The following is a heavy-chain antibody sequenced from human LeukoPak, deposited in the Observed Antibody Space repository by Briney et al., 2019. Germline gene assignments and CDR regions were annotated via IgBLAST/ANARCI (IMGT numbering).Heavy chain of an antibody. CDR1: GGTFSSYA. CDR2: IIPIFGTA. CDR3: ASTYYYDSSGYYKPYYFDY. D-gene: IGHD3-22*01. J-gene: IGHJ4*02. Sequence: ASVKVSCKASGGTFSSYAISWMRQAPGQGLEWMGGIIPIFGTANYAQKFQGRVTITADESTSTAYMELSSLRSEDTAVYYCASTYYYDSSGYYKPYYFDYWGQGTLVTVSS. V-gene: IGHV1-69*13.